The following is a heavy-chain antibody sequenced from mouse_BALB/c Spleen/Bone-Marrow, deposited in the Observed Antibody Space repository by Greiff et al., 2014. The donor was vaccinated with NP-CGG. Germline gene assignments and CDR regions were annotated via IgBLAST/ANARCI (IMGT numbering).Heavy chain of an antibody. Sequence: ESGAELARPGASVKLSCKASAYTFTSYWMQWVKQRPGQGLEWIGAIYPGDGDTRYTQKFKGKATLTADKSSSTAYMQLSSLASEDPAIYYCARGYYYGSTYGWYFDAWGAGPPVPVPS. CDR1: AYTFTSYW. V-gene: IGHV1-87*01. CDR3: ARGYYYGSTYGWYFDA. J-gene: IGHJ1*01. CDR2: IYPGDGDT. D-gene: IGHD1-1*01.